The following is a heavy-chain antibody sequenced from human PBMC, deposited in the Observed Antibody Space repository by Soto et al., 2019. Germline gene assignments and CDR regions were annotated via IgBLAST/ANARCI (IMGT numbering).Heavy chain of an antibody. J-gene: IGHJ5*02. D-gene: IGHD3-16*01. V-gene: IGHV1-69*01. CDR3: EGGGAITLVRDWFDP. Sequence: QVQLVQSGAEVKKPGSSVKVSCKASGGAFSSSAISWVRQALGQWLEWMGGIIPIFGKPNYAQRFQGRVTITAEESTNKAYTEVWSMRSEVTAVYLCEGGGAITLVRDWFDPWGQGTVVTVSS. CDR2: IIPIFGKP. CDR1: GGAFSSSA.